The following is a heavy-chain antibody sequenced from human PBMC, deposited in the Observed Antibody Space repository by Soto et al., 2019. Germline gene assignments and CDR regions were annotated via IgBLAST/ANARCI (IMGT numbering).Heavy chain of an antibody. Sequence: KAWETLSLTCVVSGGSLSDYFWSWIRQPPGMALEWIGEINHLGSINYNPSLKSRVTMSVDTSKNQFSLTLNSVTAADTATYYCARGGISHWAYFYYMDVWDRGTTVTVSS. CDR3: ARGGISHWAYFYYMDV. CDR2: INHLGSI. V-gene: IGHV4-34*01. J-gene: IGHJ6*03. D-gene: IGHD2-21*01. CDR1: GGSLSDYF.